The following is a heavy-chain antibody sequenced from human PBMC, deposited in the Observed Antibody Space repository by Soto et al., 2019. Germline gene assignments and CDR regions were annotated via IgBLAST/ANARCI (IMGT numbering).Heavy chain of an antibody. CDR1: GYTFTDYD. CDR2: MNPNSGET. Sequence: QEQLVQSGAEVKKPGASVKVSCKTSGYTFTDYDINWVRQATGQGLEWIGWMNPNSGETGYAQKFQGRVTMTRGASVSIDYFELSGRRSQDTAVYYCARVAVAARPRWYNWFDPWGQGTLVTVSS. CDR3: ARVAVAARPRWYNWFDP. D-gene: IGHD2-15*01. V-gene: IGHV1-8*01. J-gene: IGHJ5*02.